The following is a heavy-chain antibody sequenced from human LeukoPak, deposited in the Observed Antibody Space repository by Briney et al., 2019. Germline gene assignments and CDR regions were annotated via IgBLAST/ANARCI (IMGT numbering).Heavy chain of an antibody. V-gene: IGHV4-59*01. CDR3: ARGRYSSGWYPYYFDY. CDR1: GGSISTYY. Sequence: SETLSLTCTVSGGSISTYYWSWIRQPPGKGLEWIGSIYYSGSTNYNPSLKSRVTISVDTSKNQFSLKLSSVTAADTVVYYCARGRYSSGWYPYYFDYWGQGTLVTVSS. D-gene: IGHD6-19*01. J-gene: IGHJ4*02. CDR2: IYYSGST.